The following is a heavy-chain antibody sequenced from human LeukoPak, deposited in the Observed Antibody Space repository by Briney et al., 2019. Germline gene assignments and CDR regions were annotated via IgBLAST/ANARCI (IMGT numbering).Heavy chain of an antibody. J-gene: IGHJ4*02. Sequence: GGSLRLSCTASGFSFSTYNMKWVRQAPGKGLEWVSYISSSSSTIYYADSVKGRFTISRDNAKYSLYLQMNSLRAEDTAVYYCAKTRPLDSSSWSHGDYWGQGTLVTVSS. CDR2: ISSSSSTI. D-gene: IGHD6-13*01. V-gene: IGHV3-48*01. CDR1: GFSFSTYN. CDR3: AKTRPLDSSSWSHGDY.